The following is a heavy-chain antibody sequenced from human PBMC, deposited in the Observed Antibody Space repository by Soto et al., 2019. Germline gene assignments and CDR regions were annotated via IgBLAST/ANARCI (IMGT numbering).Heavy chain of an antibody. CDR3: AGTTSHHWLYMDV. Sequence: QVQLQESGPGLVKPSQTLSLTCVISGDSVSSNSAAWNWIRLSPSRGLEWLARTNYRSRWYNDYAVSVRSRITVNPDTSKNQFSLQLTSVTPEDTAVYYCAGTTSHHWLYMDVWGKGATVTVSS. V-gene: IGHV6-1*01. CDR2: TNYRSRWYN. J-gene: IGHJ6*03. D-gene: IGHD1-7*01. CDR1: GDSVSSNSAA.